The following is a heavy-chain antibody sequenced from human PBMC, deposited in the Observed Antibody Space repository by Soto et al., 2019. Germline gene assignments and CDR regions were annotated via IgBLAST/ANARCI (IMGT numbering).Heavy chain of an antibody. V-gene: IGHV1-69*02. CDR2: IIPILGIV. CDR3: ARVDSSSSRGLWFDP. J-gene: IGHJ5*02. D-gene: IGHD6-6*01. CDR1: GGTFSSYT. Sequence: GASVKVSCKASGGTFSSYTISWVRQAPGQGLEWMGRIIPILGIVNYAQKFQGRVTITADKSTSTAYMELSSLRSEDTAVYYCARVDSSSSRGLWFDPWGQGTLVTVSS.